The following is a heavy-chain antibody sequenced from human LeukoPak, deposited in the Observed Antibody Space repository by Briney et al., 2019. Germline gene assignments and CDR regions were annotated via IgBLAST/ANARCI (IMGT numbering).Heavy chain of an antibody. J-gene: IGHJ4*02. CDR3: ARAPGSLYGPPHYFDY. CDR2: ISSSGSSI. CDR1: GFIFSDYY. V-gene: IGHV3-11*04. Sequence: GGSLRLSCAASGFIFSDYYMSWIRQAPGKGLEWVSYISSSGSSIYYADSVRGRFTISRDNTRNSLYLQMNSLRAEDSAIYYCARAPGSLYGPPHYFDYWGRGTLVTVSS. D-gene: IGHD5/OR15-5a*01.